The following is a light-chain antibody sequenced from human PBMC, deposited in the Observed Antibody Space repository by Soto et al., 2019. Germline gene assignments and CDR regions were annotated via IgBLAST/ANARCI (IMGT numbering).Light chain of an antibody. V-gene: IGKV3-20*01. CDR3: QHYGSSPPIT. J-gene: IGKJ5*01. CDR1: QSVSSKY. Sequence: DIVLTQSPGTLSLSPGERATLSCRASQSVSSKYLAWYQQKPGQAPRFLIYAASSRATGIPDRFSGSGSGTEFTLTISRLEPEDFAVYYCQHYGSSPPITFGQGTRLEIK. CDR2: AAS.